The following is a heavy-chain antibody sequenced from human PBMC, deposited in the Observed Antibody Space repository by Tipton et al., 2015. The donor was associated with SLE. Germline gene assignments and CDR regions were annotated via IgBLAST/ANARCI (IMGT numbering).Heavy chain of an antibody. J-gene: IGHJ3*02. CDR2: IEPDGSEE. V-gene: IGHV3-7*01. Sequence: SLRLSCTAPGFTFSNNWMTWVRQAPGKGLEWVAHIEPDGSEEFYVDSVRGRFIISRDNAKSSLYLQMTSLNAEDAAVYYCAKGGVCGGDCYLGPFDIWGQGTMVTVSS. D-gene: IGHD2-21*01. CDR3: AKGGVCGGDCYLGPFDI. CDR1: GFTFSNNW.